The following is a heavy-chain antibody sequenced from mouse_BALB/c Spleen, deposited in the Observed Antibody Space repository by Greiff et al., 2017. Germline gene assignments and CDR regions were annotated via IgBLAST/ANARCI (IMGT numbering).Heavy chain of an antibody. CDR2: ISTYYGDA. CDR1: GYTFTDYA. J-gene: IGHJ4*01. Sequence: QVHVKQSGAELVRPGVSVKISCKGSGYTFTDYAMHWVKQSHAKSLEWIGVISTYYGDASYNQKFKGKATMTVDKSSSTAYMELARLTSEDSAIYYCARGPYYYGSSYDAMDYWGQGTSVTVSS. V-gene: IGHV1S137*01. D-gene: IGHD1-1*01. CDR3: ARGPYYYGSSYDAMDY.